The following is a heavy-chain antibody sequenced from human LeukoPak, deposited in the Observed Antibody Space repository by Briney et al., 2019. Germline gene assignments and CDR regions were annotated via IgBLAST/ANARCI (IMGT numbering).Heavy chain of an antibody. V-gene: IGHV3-48*01. D-gene: IGHD3-22*01. CDR3: ARQWFP. J-gene: IGHJ5*02. Sequence: GGSLRLSCAASGFTFSSYSMNWVRQAPGKGLEWVSYISSSGSNIYYADSVKGRFTISRDNAKNSLYLQMNSLRAEDTAVYYCARQWFPWGQGTLVTVSS. CDR2: ISSSGSNI. CDR1: GFTFSSYS.